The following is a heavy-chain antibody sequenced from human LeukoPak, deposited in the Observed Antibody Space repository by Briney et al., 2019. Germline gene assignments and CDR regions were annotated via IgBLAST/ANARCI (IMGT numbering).Heavy chain of an antibody. Sequence: PGGSLRLSCAASGFTFNAFGMNWVRQAPGKGLEWVSYIGTTSRAIYYADSVKGRFTISRDSAKNSLYLQMNSLRAEDTAVYYCARFRTWGDKAFDYWGQGTLVTVSS. CDR1: GFTFNAFG. V-gene: IGHV3-48*01. CDR2: IGTTSRAI. D-gene: IGHD2-21*02. CDR3: ARFRTWGDKAFDY. J-gene: IGHJ4*02.